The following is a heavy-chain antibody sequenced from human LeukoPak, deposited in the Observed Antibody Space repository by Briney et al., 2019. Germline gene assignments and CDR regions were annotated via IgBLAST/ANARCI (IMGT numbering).Heavy chain of an antibody. CDR1: GGTFSSYA. D-gene: IGHD2-2*01. CDR3: ARDPRQLPHVHYYYYMDV. CDR2: IIPIFGTA. Sequence: GASVKVSCKASGGTFSSYAISWVLQAPGQGLEWMGGIIPIFGTANYAQKFQGRVTITADESTGTAYMELSSLRSEDTAVYYCARDPRQLPHVHYYYYMDVWGKGTTVTVSS. J-gene: IGHJ6*03. V-gene: IGHV1-69*01.